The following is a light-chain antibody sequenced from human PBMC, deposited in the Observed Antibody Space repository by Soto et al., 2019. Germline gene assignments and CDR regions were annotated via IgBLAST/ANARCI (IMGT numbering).Light chain of an antibody. CDR1: SSNIGAGYD. J-gene: IGLJ2*01. Sequence: QSALTQPASVSGAPGQRVTISCTGSSSNIGAGYDVHWYQQLPGTAPKLLIYGNSNRPSGVPDRFSGSKSGTSASLAITGLQAEDEADYYCQSYDSSLSGDVVFGGGTQLTVL. V-gene: IGLV1-40*01. CDR3: QSYDSSLSGDVV. CDR2: GNS.